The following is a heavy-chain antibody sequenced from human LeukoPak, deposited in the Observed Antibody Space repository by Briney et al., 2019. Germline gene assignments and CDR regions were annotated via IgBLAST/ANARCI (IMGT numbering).Heavy chain of an antibody. V-gene: IGHV3-11*01. CDR2: ISSSGSTI. J-gene: IGHJ6*02. D-gene: IGHD3-16*01. Sequence: GGSLRLSCAASGLTFSDYYMSWIRQAPGKGLEWVSYISSSGSTIYYADSVKGRFTISRDNAKNSLYLQMNSLRAEDTAVHYCARSITFGGVYYYGMDVWGQGTTVTVSS. CDR3: ARSITFGGVYYYGMDV. CDR1: GLTFSDYY.